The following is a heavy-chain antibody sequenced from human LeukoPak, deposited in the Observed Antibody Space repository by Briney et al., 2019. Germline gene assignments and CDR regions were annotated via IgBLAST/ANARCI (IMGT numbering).Heavy chain of an antibody. CDR2: INPSGGST. Sequence: ASVRVSCKASGYTFTNFYVHWVRQAPGQGLEWMGMINPSGGSTSYAQSFRGRVTMTRDTSISTAYMELSRLRSDDTAMYYCARDRAVTMREVPKYNWFDPWGQGTLVTVSS. CDR3: ARDRAVTMREVPKYNWFDP. V-gene: IGHV1-46*01. J-gene: IGHJ5*02. CDR1: GYTFTNFY. D-gene: IGHD4-17*01.